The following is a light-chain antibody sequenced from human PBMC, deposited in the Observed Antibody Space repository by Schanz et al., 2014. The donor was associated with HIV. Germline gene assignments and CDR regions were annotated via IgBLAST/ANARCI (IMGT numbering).Light chain of an antibody. CDR1: SSDVGGYNH. CDR2: EVI. V-gene: IGLV2-8*01. J-gene: IGLJ1*01. Sequence: QSALTQPPSASGSPGQSVTISCTGTSSDVGGYNHLSWYQQHPGKAPKLMIYEVIKRPSGVSNRFSGSKSGITASLTISGLQAEDEADYYCSSYAGSTNYVFGTGTKLTVL. CDR3: SSYAGSTNYV.